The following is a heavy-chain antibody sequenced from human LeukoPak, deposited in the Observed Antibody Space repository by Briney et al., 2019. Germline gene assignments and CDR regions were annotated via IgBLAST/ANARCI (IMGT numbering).Heavy chain of an antibody. V-gene: IGHV3-11*01. CDR2: ISSSGSTI. Sequence: GGSLRLSCAASGFTFSDYYMSWIRKAPGKGLEWVSYISSSGSTIYYADSVKGRFTISRDNAKNSLYLQMNSLRAEDTAVYYCARDALAFCARSPCDYWGQGTLVTVSS. CDR3: ARDALAFCARSPCDY. CDR1: GFTFSDYY. J-gene: IGHJ4*02.